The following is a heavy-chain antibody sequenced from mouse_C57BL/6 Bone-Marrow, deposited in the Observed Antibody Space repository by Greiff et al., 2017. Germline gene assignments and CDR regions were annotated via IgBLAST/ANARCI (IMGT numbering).Heavy chain of an antibody. Sequence: QVQLQQPGAELVRPGTSVKLSCKASGYTFTSYWMHWVKQRPGQGLEWIGVIDPSDSYTNYNQKFKGKATLTVDTSSSTAYMQLSSLTSEDSAVYYCALSSGYFDYWGQGTTLTVSS. CDR1: GYTFTSYW. D-gene: IGHD3-1*01. V-gene: IGHV1-59*01. CDR3: ALSSGYFDY. CDR2: IDPSDSYT. J-gene: IGHJ2*01.